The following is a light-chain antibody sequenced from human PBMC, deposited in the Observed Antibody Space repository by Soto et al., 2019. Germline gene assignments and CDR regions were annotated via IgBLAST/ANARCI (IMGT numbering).Light chain of an antibody. CDR1: QTIGTW. CDR2: KAS. V-gene: IGKV1-5*03. CDR3: QQYNDLST. Sequence: DIHMTQSASTLSASVGYTFTITCRASQTIGTWLAWYQQKPAKAPKLLIYKASTLESGVPSRLSGSGSGTEFTLTISSLQADDFATYYCQQYNDLSTFGGGTKVDIK. J-gene: IGKJ4*01.